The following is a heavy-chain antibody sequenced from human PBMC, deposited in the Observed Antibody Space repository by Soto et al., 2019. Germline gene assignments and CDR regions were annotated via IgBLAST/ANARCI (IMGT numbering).Heavy chain of an antibody. V-gene: IGHV3-11*04. CDR1: GFTFSDYY. J-gene: IGHJ6*02. D-gene: IGHD2-2*01. CDR3: AKDLLGYCISTSCYGPRMYYYGMDV. Sequence: PGGSLRLSCAASGFTFSDYYMNWIRQAPGKGLEWVSYIGTSGITADSVKGRFTISRDNAKNSLYLQMNSLRVEDTAVYYCAKDLLGYCISTSCYGPRMYYYGMDVWGQGTTVTVSS. CDR2: IGTSGIT.